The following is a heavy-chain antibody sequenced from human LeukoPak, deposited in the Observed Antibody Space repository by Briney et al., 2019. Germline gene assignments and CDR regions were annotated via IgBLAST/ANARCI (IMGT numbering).Heavy chain of an antibody. Sequence: GRSLRLSCAASGFTFSIYTMVWVRQPPGKGLEWVAVTSYDESNKYYADSVKGRFTISRDNSNNALYLQMNGLRPEDTAVYYCARDWGVDSWGQGTLVTVSS. J-gene: IGHJ4*02. CDR2: TSYDESNK. D-gene: IGHD3-10*01. V-gene: IGHV3-30*03. CDR3: ARDWGVDS. CDR1: GFTFSIYT.